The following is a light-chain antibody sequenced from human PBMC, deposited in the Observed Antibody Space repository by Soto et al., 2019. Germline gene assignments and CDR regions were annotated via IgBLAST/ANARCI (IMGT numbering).Light chain of an antibody. V-gene: IGLV2-14*01. J-gene: IGLJ1*01. CDR2: EVT. CDR1: GSDVGGYDY. Sequence: QSVLTQPASVSGSPGQSITISCTGTGSDVGGYDYVSWYQHHPGKAPKVMIYEVTNRPLGVSNRFSGSKSGNTASLTISGLLAEDEDDYYCSSYTSSSTYVFGTGTKVTVL. CDR3: SSYTSSSTYV.